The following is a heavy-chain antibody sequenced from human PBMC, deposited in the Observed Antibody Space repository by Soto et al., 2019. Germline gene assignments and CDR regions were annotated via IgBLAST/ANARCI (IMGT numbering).Heavy chain of an antibody. V-gene: IGHV1-18*01. J-gene: IGHJ4*02. CDR1: GYTFSSYV. CDR2: INAYNGNT. CDR3: ARDVTPPDY. Sequence: QVQLVQSGAEVKKPGASVKVPCKASGYTFSSYVISWGRQAPGQGREWMGWINAYNGNTKYAQKLQGRVTMTTDTSTSTAYMELRSLRSDDKAVYYCARDVTPPDYWGQGTLVTVSS.